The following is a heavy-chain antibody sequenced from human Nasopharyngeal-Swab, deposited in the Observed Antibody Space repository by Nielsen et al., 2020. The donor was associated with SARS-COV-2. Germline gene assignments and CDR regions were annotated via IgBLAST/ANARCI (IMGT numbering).Heavy chain of an antibody. CDR3: AKDGENSIVVVPAAPRGFDY. J-gene: IGHJ4*02. CDR1: GFTFSSYW. V-gene: IGHV3-74*01. Sequence: GESLKISCAASGFTFSSYWMHWVRQAPGKGLVWVSRINSDGSSTSYADSVKGRFTISRDNAKNTLYLQMNSLRAEDTAVYYCAKDGENSIVVVPAAPRGFDYWGQGTLVTVSS. D-gene: IGHD2-2*01. CDR2: INSDGSST.